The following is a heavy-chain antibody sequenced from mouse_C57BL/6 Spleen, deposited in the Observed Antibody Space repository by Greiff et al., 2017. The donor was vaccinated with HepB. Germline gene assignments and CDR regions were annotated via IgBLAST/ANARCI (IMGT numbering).Heavy chain of an antibody. J-gene: IGHJ4*01. Sequence: EVKLQESGGGLVQPGGSLSLSCAASGFTFTDYYMSWVRQPPGKALEWLGFIRNKANGYTTEYSASVKGRFTISRDNSQSILYLQMNALRAEDSATYYCARSLITTVVATGAMDYWGQGTSVTVSS. CDR2: IRNKANGYTT. D-gene: IGHD1-1*01. CDR3: ARSLITTVVATGAMDY. V-gene: IGHV7-3*01. CDR1: GFTFTDYY.